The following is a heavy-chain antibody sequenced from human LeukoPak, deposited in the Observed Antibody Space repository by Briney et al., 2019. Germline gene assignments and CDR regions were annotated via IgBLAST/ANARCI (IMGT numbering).Heavy chain of an antibody. V-gene: IGHV3-7*04. CDR3: ARATEYYDILPGYSEAFMDV. CDR2: IKQDGSER. J-gene: IGHJ6*02. Sequence: VGALRLSCAASGFTFSSNWMSWVRQAPGKGLEWVANIKQDGSERYNVDSVRGRFTTSRDNTKNSLYLHMNSLRAENTAVYYCARATEYYDILPGYSEAFMDVWGQGTTVTVSS. D-gene: IGHD3-9*01. CDR1: GFTFSSNW.